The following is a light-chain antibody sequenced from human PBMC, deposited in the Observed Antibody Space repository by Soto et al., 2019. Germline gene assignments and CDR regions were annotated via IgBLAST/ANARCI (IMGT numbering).Light chain of an antibody. CDR1: LSVSRN. J-gene: IGKJ4*01. V-gene: IGKV3-15*01. CDR2: DAS. Sequence: EIVMTQSPATLSVSPGERATLSCRASLSVSRNLAWYQQKPGQAPRLLIFDASTRATGIPARFSGSGSGTEFTLTITSLQSEDFGTYYCQQYNDWPLSFGGGTKVDIK. CDR3: QQYNDWPLS.